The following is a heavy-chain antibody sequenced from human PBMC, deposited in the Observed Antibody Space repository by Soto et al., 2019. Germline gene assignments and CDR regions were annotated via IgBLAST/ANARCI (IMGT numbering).Heavy chain of an antibody. J-gene: IGHJ4*02. CDR2: ISAGGDST. CDR3: AKGGGWELLRGPLWAQGDY. Sequence: EVQLLESGGGWVQPGGSLRLSCATSGFTFSSYPMNWVRQAPGKGLEWVSGISAGGDSTYYADSVKGRFTIFRDNSKNTLYLQMNSLRAEDTAVYYCAKGGGWELLRGPLWAQGDYWGQGTLVTVSS. V-gene: IGHV3-23*01. D-gene: IGHD1-26*01. CDR1: GFTFSSYP.